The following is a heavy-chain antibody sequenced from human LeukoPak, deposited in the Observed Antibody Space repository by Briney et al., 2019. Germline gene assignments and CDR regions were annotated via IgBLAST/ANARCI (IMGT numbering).Heavy chain of an antibody. V-gene: IGHV1-8*01. CDR1: GYTFTSYD. J-gene: IGHJ4*02. D-gene: IGHD3-10*01. CDR2: MNPNSGNT. CDR3: ARASMVRGVPDY. Sequence: GASVKVSCKASGYTFTSYDINWVRQATGQGLEWMGWMNPNSGNTGYAQKFQGRVTMTRNTSISTAYMELSSLRSEDTAVYYCARASMVRGVPDYWGQGTLVTVSS.